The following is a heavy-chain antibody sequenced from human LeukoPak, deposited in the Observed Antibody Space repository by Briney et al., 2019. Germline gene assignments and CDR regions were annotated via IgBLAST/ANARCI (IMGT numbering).Heavy chain of an antibody. Sequence: SETLSLTCTVSGGSISSYYWSWIRQPAGKGLEWIGRINTSGSTNYSPSLKSRVTMSVDTSKNQFSLKLSSVTAADTAVYYCARDVTTVSTFLYYYMDVWGKGTTVTVSS. CDR3: ARDVTTVSTFLYYYMDV. CDR2: INTSGST. J-gene: IGHJ6*03. V-gene: IGHV4-4*07. CDR1: GGSISSYY. D-gene: IGHD4-11*01.